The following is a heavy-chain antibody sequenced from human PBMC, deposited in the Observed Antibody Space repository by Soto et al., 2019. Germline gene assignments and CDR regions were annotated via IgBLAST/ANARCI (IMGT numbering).Heavy chain of an antibody. Sequence: PGGALRLSCADSGFTLSRYALSWVRQAPWKGLEWVSAISGSGGSTYYADSVKGRFTISRDNSKNTLYLQMNSMRAEDTAVYYCAKDRGYYDSSGYFDYWGQGTLVTVSS. J-gene: IGHJ4*02. V-gene: IGHV3-23*01. CDR3: AKDRGYYDSSGYFDY. CDR1: GFTLSRYA. CDR2: ISGSGGST. D-gene: IGHD3-22*01.